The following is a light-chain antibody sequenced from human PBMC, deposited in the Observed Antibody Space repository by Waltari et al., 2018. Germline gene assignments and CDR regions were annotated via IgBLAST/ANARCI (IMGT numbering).Light chain of an antibody. J-gene: IGKJ1*01. CDR1: QSLAHSDGYTY. Sequence: DVVLTQSPLSLPVTLGQPASISCKSSQSLAHSDGYTYLNWFHQRPGQSPRRLFYKVSKRDSGVPDRFSGSGSGTDFTLKITRVEAEDVGIYYCMDGGHWPPWMFGQGTKVEIK. V-gene: IGKV2-30*02. CDR3: MDGGHWPPWM. CDR2: KVS.